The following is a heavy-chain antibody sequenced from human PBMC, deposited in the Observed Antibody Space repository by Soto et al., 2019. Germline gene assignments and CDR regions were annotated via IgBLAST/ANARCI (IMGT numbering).Heavy chain of an antibody. CDR2: ISAYNGNT. J-gene: IGHJ6*02. Sequence: ASVKVSCKASGYTFTSYGISWVRQAPGQGLEWMGWISAYNGNTNYAQKLQGRVTTTTDTSTSTAYMELRSLRSDDTAVYYCARGGYSYGTTYYYYGMDVWGQGTTVTVSS. CDR1: GYTFTSYG. CDR3: ARGGYSYGTTYYYYGMDV. D-gene: IGHD5-18*01. V-gene: IGHV1-18*01.